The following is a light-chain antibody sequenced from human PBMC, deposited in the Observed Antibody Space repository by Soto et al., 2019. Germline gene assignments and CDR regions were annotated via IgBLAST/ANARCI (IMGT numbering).Light chain of an antibody. J-gene: IGKJ4*01. Sequence: EIVLTQSPATLSLSPGERATLSCRASQSVSSYLAWYQQKPGQPPRLLIYDASNRATGIPARFSGSGAGTEFTLTISSLEAEDLSVDYCQQRSNWRGLTFGGGTKVEIK. CDR3: QQRSNWRGLT. CDR2: DAS. V-gene: IGKV3-11*01. CDR1: QSVSSY.